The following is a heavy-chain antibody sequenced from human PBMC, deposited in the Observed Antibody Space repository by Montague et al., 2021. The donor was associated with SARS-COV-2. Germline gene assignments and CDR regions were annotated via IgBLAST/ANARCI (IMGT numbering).Heavy chain of an antibody. CDR1: GGSFSDSP. CDR2: INQSGST. CDR3: ARGQSGITMIVVAILGVEFYFDN. D-gene: IGHD3-22*01. J-gene: IGHJ4*02. Sequence: SETLSLTCAVYGGSFSDSPWSWLRQPPGKGLEWIGEINQSGSTKYNPSLKSRVTISVDTSKNQFSLKLSSLTAADTAVYYCARGQSGITMIVVAILGVEFYFDNWGQGTLVTVSS. V-gene: IGHV4-34*01.